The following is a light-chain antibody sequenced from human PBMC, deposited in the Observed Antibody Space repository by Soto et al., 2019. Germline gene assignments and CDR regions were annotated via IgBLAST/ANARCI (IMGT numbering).Light chain of an antibody. CDR3: QTWSTGIRV. CDR2: LNSDGSH. CDR1: SGHSSYA. Sequence: QLVLTQSPSASASLGASXKLTCTLSSGHSSYAIAWHQQQPEKGPRYLMKLNSDGSHSKGDGIPDRFSGSSSGTERYLTISSLQSEDEADYYCQTWSTGIRVFGGGTKLTVL. J-gene: IGLJ3*02. V-gene: IGLV4-69*01.